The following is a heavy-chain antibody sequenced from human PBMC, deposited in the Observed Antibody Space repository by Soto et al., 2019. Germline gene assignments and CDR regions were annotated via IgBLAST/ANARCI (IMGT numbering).Heavy chain of an antibody. CDR1: GFTFSSYA. CDR2: IYYDGSNK. V-gene: IGHV3-30-3*01. Sequence: QVQLVESGGGVVQPGRSLRLSCAASGFTFSSYAMHWVRQAPGKGLEWVAVIYYDGSNKYYADSVKGRFTISRDNSKNTLYLQMNSLRAEDTAVYYCARDRLRYNWNDFPYYYYGMDVWGQGTTVTVSS. D-gene: IGHD1-1*01. J-gene: IGHJ6*02. CDR3: ARDRLRYNWNDFPYYYYGMDV.